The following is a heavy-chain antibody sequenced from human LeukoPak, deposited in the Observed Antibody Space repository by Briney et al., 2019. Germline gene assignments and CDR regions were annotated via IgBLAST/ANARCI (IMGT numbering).Heavy chain of an antibody. CDR1: GFTFRNSW. CDR2: IKEDGSEK. V-gene: IGHV3-7*01. Sequence: GDSLRLSCAASGFTFRNSWMRWVRQAPGKGREWVAEIKEDGSEKYYVDSVKGRFTISRDNAKSSLFLQMNNLRAEDTAVYYCARDPAYGALDYWGQGTLVTVS. CDR3: ARDPAYGALDY. D-gene: IGHD4-17*01. J-gene: IGHJ4*02.